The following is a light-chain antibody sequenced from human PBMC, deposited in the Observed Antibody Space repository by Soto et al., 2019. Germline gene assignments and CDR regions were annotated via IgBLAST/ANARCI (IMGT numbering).Light chain of an antibody. Sequence: EIVLTQSPGTLSLSPGERATLSCRASQSVSRTYLAWYQQKPVQAPRLLVYATSSRATGIPGRFSGSGSGTDFTLTISRLEPEDFAVYYCQQYGRSGTFGQGTKVDIK. J-gene: IGKJ1*01. V-gene: IGKV3-20*01. CDR1: QSVSRTY. CDR3: QQYGRSGT. CDR2: ATS.